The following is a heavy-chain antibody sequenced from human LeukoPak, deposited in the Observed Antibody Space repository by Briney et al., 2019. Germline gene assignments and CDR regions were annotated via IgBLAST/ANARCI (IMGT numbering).Heavy chain of an antibody. Sequence: ASVKVSCKASGFTFTSYAIHWVRQAPGQRLEWMGWINAGTGDTKYSQKFQGRVTITRDTSASTAYMELSSLTSEDTAVYYCARGGTWPSSAGYYYYYGMDVWGQGTTVTVSS. CDR3: ARGGTWPSSAGYYYYYGMDV. V-gene: IGHV1-3*01. J-gene: IGHJ6*02. CDR2: INAGTGDT. D-gene: IGHD6-6*01. CDR1: GFTFTSYA.